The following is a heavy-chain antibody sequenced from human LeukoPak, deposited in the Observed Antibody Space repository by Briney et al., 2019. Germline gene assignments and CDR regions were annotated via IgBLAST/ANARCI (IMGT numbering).Heavy chain of an antibody. CDR2: ISSSSSYI. D-gene: IGHD4-17*01. V-gene: IGHV3-21*01. CDR1: GFTFSSYG. Sequence: GGSLRLSCAASGFTFSSYGMNWVRQAPGKGLEWVSSISSSSSYIYYADSVKGRFTISRDNAKNSLYLQMNSLRAEDTAVYYCARDSDLTVTPDYWGQGTLVTVSS. J-gene: IGHJ4*02. CDR3: ARDSDLTVTPDY.